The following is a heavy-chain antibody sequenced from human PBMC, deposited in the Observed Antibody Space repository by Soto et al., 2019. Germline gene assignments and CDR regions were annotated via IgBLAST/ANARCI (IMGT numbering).Heavy chain of an antibody. V-gene: IGHV3-33*01. J-gene: IGHJ4*02. D-gene: IGHD1-26*01. Sequence: GWSLRLSCAASGFTFISYGMHWVRQAPGKGLEWVAVIWYDGSNKYYADSVKGRFTISRDNSKNTLYLQMNSLRAEDTAVYYCARDLSVGATSAAFDYWGQGTLVTVSS. CDR3: ARDLSVGATSAAFDY. CDR1: GFTFISYG. CDR2: IWYDGSNK.